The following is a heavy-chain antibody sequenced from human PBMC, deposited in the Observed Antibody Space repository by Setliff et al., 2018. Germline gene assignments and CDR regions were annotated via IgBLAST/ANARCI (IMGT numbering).Heavy chain of an antibody. CDR2: ISAYNGNT. CDR3: VRLGTVAAGD. D-gene: IGHD6-19*01. V-gene: IGHV1-18*01. J-gene: IGHJ4*02. CDR1: GYTFTSYG. Sequence: ASVKVSCKASGYTFTSYGISWVRQAPGQGLEWMGWISAYNGNTNYAQKFQGRVTMTRDTSTSTVYMELSSLRSEDTALYHCVRLGTVAAGDWGQGTLVTVS.